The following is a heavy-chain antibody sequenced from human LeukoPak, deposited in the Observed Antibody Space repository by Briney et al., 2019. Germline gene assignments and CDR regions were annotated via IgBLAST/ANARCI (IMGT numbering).Heavy chain of an antibody. CDR2: VGNDEKTK. V-gene: IGHV3-30*04. CDR3: ASEKQSGGTPFDY. D-gene: IGHD1-26*01. J-gene: IGHJ4*02. CDR1: GFTFTGHS. Sequence: PGGSLRLSCVASGFTFTGHSMHWVRQAPGKGLEWVAVVGNDEKTKFYADSLKGRFTVSRDNSKNTVYLQMNSLRDEDTAVYYCASEKQSGGTPFDYWGQGSLVTVSS.